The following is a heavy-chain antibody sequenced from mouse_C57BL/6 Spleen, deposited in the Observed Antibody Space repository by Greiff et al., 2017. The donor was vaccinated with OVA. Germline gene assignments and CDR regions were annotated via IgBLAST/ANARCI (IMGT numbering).Heavy chain of an antibody. CDR2: IDPSDSYT. J-gene: IGHJ2*01. V-gene: IGHV1-50*01. CDR3: ARVGITTVVEGY. CDR1: GYTFTSYW. D-gene: IGHD1-1*01. Sequence: QVQLQQPGAELVKPGASVKLSCKASGYTFTSYWMQWVKQRPGQGLEWIGEIDPSDSYTNYNQKFKGKATLTVDTSSSTAYMQLSSLTSEDSAVYYCARVGITTVVEGYWGQGTTLTVSS.